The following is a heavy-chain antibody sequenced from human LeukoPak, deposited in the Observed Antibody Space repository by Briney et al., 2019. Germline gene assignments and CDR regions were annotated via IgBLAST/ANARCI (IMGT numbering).Heavy chain of an antibody. CDR1: GYSFTTYP. CDR3: ARVHFGGNYYDYYGMDV. D-gene: IGHD4-23*01. CDR2: INTNNGNT. Sequence: ASVKVSCKASGYSFTTYPLSWVRQAPGQGLEWMGWINTNNGNTKLAQKVQDRVTMTADTSTTTAYMEMRSLGSDDTAMYFCARVHFGGNYYDYYGMDVWGQGTTVTVSS. V-gene: IGHV1-18*01. J-gene: IGHJ6*02.